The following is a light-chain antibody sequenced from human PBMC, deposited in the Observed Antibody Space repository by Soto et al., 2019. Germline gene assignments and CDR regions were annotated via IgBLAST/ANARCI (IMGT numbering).Light chain of an antibody. CDR2: DAS. Sequence: DIQMTQAPSTPSAAVGDRVTITCRASQSISNWLAWYQQKPGKAPKLLIYDASSLVSGVPSRFSGSGSGTEFTPTISSLQPDEFATYYCHQYNSYSGTFGQGTKVE. J-gene: IGKJ1*01. V-gene: IGKV1-5*01. CDR3: HQYNSYSGT. CDR1: QSISNW.